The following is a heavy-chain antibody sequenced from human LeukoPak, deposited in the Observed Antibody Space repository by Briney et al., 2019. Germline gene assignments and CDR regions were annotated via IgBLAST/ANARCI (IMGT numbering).Heavy chain of an antibody. CDR1: GGSISSYY. CDR3: ATRGSGHYIVFDF. CDR2: IYTSGST. V-gene: IGHV4-4*07. J-gene: IGHJ4*02. D-gene: IGHD2-15*01. Sequence: SETLSLTCTVSGGSISSYYWSWIRQPAGKGLERIGRIYTSGSTNYNPSLESRVTISVDTSKNQFSLKLSSVTVADTAVYFCATRGSGHYIVFDFWGQGTLVTVSS.